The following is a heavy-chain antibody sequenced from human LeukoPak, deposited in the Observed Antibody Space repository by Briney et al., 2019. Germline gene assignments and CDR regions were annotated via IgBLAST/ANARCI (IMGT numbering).Heavy chain of an antibody. CDR3: AKESDGGSFDIDY. CDR1: GLTFDDYT. CDR2: ISWDGGSR. Sequence: GGSLRLSGAASGLTFDDYTIHWVRQAPGKGLEWVSLISWDGGSRYYADSVKGRFTISRDNSKNSLYLQMNSLRIEDTALYYCAKESDGGSFDIDYWGQGTLVTVSS. J-gene: IGHJ4*02. V-gene: IGHV3-43*01. D-gene: IGHD1-26*01.